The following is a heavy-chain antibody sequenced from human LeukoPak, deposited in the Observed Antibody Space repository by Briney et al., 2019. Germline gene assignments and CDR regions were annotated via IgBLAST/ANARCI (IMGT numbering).Heavy chain of an antibody. V-gene: IGHV4-59*01. D-gene: IGHD2-2*01. CDR1: GGSISSYY. CDR3: ARELGQYCSSTSCYGYAFDI. J-gene: IGHJ3*02. Sequence: SETLSLTCTVSGGSISSYYWSWIRQPPGKGLEWIGYIYYSGSTNYNPSPKSRVTISVDTSKNQFSLKLSSVTAADTVVYYCARELGQYCSSTSCYGYAFDIWGQGTMVTVSS. CDR2: IYYSGST.